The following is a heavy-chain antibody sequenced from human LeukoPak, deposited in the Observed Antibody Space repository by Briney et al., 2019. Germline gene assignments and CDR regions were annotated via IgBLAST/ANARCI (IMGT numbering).Heavy chain of an antibody. CDR3: ASSSWYLRRYFDL. D-gene: IGHD6-13*01. V-gene: IGHV4-4*02. J-gene: IGHJ2*01. CDR2: IYHSGST. CDR1: GGSISSSNW. Sequence: SGTLSLTCAVSGGSISSSNWWSWVRQPPGKGLEWIGEIYHSGSTNYNPSLKSRVTISVDKSKNQFSLKLSSVTAADTAVYYCASSSWYLRRYFDLWGRGTLVTVSS.